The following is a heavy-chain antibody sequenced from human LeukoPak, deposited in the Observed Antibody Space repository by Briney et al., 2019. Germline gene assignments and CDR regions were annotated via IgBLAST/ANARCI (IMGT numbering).Heavy chain of an antibody. CDR1: GGSFSGYY. V-gene: IGHV4-34*01. Sequence: SETLSVTCAVYGGSFSGYYWSWIRQPPGKGLEWIGEINHSGSTNYNPSLKSRVTISVDTSKNQVSLKLSSVTAADTAVYYCARVVYGYCSSTSCPYYYYMDVWGKGTTVTVSS. CDR3: ARVVYGYCSSTSCPYYYYMDV. CDR2: INHSGST. D-gene: IGHD2-2*01. J-gene: IGHJ6*03.